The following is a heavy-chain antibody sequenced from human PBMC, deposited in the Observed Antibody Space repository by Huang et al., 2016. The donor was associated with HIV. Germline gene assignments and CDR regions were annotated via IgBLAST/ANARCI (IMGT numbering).Heavy chain of an antibody. Sequence: QVQLVESGGGVVQPGRSLRLSCAVSGFTFRDHPMHWGRPAPGKVLEWVAVISFDGRNKCYADFVRGLFTISRDNSKNILYLQLNSLTPADTSIYYCARDTTTVAGLDFWGQGALVTVSS. D-gene: IGHD6-19*01. CDR1: GFTFRDHP. CDR2: ISFDGRNK. V-gene: IGHV3-30*14. J-gene: IGHJ4*02. CDR3: ARDTTTVAGLDF.